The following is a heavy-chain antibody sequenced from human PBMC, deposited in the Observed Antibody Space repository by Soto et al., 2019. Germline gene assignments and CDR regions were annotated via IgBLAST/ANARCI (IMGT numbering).Heavy chain of an antibody. V-gene: IGHV3-7*01. Sequence: EVQLVESGGGLVQPGGSLRLSCAASGFTFSSYWMSWVRQAPGKGLEWVANIKQDGSEKYYVDSVKGRFTISRDNAKNSLYLQMNSLRAADTAVYYCPRDETYYYGSGPVGGQGTLVTVSS. CDR1: GFTFSSYW. J-gene: IGHJ4*02. CDR2: IKQDGSEK. CDR3: PRDETYYYGSGPV. D-gene: IGHD3-10*01.